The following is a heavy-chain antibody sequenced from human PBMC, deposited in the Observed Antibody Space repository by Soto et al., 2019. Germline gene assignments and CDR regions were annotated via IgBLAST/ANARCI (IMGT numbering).Heavy chain of an antibody. D-gene: IGHD2-2*01. CDR3: ARKVLGSTSRPDWWYFDL. J-gene: IGHJ2*01. Sequence: EVQLLESGGGLVQPGGSLRLSCVGSGFTFSNYAMNWVRQTPGTGLEWVSGISGGGDRTFDADSVKGRFTISRDNSKNTVNLQMNSLRADDTAVYYCARKVLGSTSRPDWWYFDLWGRGTLVTVSS. CDR2: ISGGGDRT. CDR1: GFTFSNYA. V-gene: IGHV3-23*01.